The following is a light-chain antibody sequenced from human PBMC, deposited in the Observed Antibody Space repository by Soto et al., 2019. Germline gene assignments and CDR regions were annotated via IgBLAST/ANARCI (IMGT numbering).Light chain of an antibody. V-gene: IGKV3-11*01. J-gene: IGKJ1*01. CDR3: QQRKSWPRT. CDR1: QSVSSY. CDR2: DAS. Sequence: EIVMTQSPVTLSVSPGERATLSCRASQSVSSYLAWYQQKPGQAPRLLIYDASSRATGIPDRFSGSGSGTDFTLTISSLEPEDFAVYYCQQRKSWPRTFGQGGKVDIK.